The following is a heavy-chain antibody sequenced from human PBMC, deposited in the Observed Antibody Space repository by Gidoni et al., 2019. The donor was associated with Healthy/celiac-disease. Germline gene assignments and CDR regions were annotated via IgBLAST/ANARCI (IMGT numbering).Heavy chain of an antibody. CDR3: ARDRSGSYYGRGYFDY. D-gene: IGHD1-26*01. Sequence: QVQLQESGPGLVKPSETLSLTCTVSGGSISSYYWSWAAPREGTGVDWVYLLQWEHQLQPLPQESSHHISRHVQNQFSLKLSSVTAADTAVYYCARDRSGSYYGRGYFDYWGQGTLVTVSS. V-gene: IGHV4-59*01. CDR2: LLQWEH. J-gene: IGHJ4*02. CDR1: GGSISSYY.